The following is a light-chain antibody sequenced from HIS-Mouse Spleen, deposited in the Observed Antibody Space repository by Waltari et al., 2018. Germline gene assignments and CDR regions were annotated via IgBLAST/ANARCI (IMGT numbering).Light chain of an antibody. CDR2: KDR. J-gene: IGLJ2*01. V-gene: IGLV3-25*03. CDR1: ALPTQY. CDR3: QSADSSGTYVV. Sequence: SYELPQPPSASVSPGRTARLTCSGDALPTQYSYWYQQKPGQAPVLLIYKDRERPSGIPERFSGSSSGTTVTLTISGGQSEDEADYYCQSADSSGTYVVFGGGSKLTVL.